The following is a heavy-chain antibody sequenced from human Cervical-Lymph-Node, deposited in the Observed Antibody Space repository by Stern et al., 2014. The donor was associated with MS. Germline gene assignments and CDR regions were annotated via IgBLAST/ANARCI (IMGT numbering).Heavy chain of an antibody. CDR1: GGTLSSSYA. D-gene: IGHD2-15*01. Sequence: VQLVESGSEVKKPGSSVKVSCKASGGTLSSSYAVSWVRQAPGQGLEWMGRIIPIIGLPNYAQKFQNRVTISADKSTSIVYLEVNSLTSEDTAVYYCARGIVTNRAAATLHNLFDPWGQGTRVTVSS. J-gene: IGHJ5*02. V-gene: IGHV1-69*09. CDR2: IIPIIGLP. CDR3: ARGIVTNRAAATLHNLFDP.